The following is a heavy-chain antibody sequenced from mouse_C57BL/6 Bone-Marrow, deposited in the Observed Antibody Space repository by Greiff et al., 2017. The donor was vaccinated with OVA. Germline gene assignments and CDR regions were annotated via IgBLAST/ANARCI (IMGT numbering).Heavy chain of an antibody. Sequence: QVQLQQPGAELVKPGASVKLSCKASGYTFTSYWMHWVKQRPGQGLEWIGMIHPNSGSTYYNEKFKSKATLTVDKSSSTAYMQLSSLTSEDSAVYYCARFYYYGSSWYFDVWGTGTTVTVSS. CDR1: GYTFTSYW. D-gene: IGHD1-1*01. CDR2: IHPNSGST. J-gene: IGHJ1*03. CDR3: ARFYYYGSSWYFDV. V-gene: IGHV1-64*01.